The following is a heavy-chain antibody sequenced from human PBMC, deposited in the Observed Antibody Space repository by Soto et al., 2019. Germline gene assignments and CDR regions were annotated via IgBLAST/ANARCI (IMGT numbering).Heavy chain of an antibody. J-gene: IGHJ5*02. D-gene: IGHD3-3*01. CDR2: INAGNGDT. Sequence: ASVKVSCKASGYTFTSYAMHWVRQAPGQRLEWMGWINAGNGDTKYSQKFQGRVTMTRETSATTSYMELRNLRSEDTAVYYCERDWRGAEGFDPWGQGTLVTVSS. V-gene: IGHV1-3*01. CDR3: ERDWRGAEGFDP. CDR1: GYTFTSYA.